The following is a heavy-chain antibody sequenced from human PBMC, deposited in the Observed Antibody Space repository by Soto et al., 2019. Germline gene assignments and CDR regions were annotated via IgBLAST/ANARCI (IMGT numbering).Heavy chain of an antibody. CDR1: GFTFSSYS. Sequence: GGSLRRSCAASGFTFSSYSITWVRQVPGSDMEWVSYISSSSSTIYYADSVKGRFTISRDNAKNSLYLQMNSLRDEDTAVYYCASRVNLFWSGYAAEGMDVWGQGTTVTVSS. CDR3: ASRVNLFWSGYAAEGMDV. D-gene: IGHD3-3*01. J-gene: IGHJ6*02. V-gene: IGHV3-48*02. CDR2: ISSSSSTI.